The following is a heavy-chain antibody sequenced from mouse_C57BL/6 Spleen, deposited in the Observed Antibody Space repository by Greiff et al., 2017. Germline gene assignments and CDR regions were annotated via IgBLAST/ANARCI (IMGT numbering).Heavy chain of an antibody. CDR1: GFTFSSYG. CDR2: ISSGGSYT. J-gene: IGHJ4*01. V-gene: IGHV5-6*01. Sequence: EVKLVESGGDLVKPGGSLKLSCAASGFTFSSYGMSWVRQTPDKRLEWVATISSGGSYTYYPDSVKGRFTISRDNAKNTLYLQMSSLKSEDTAMYYCARQNVAMDYWGQGTSVTVSS. CDR3: ARQNVAMDY.